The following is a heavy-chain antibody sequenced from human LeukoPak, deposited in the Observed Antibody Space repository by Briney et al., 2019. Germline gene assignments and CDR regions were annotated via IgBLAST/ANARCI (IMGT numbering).Heavy chain of an antibody. D-gene: IGHD5-18*01. V-gene: IGHV4-59*12. J-gene: IGHJ6*02. CDR2: LFFGGST. Sequence: SETLSLTCTVSGASISTYYWSWIRQPPGKGLEWIGYLFFGGSTNYNPSLKSRVTISSDTSKNQFSLKLSSVTAADTAVYYCARGSVQLWVGYYYYYYGMDVWGQGTTVTVSS. CDR1: GASISTYY. CDR3: ARGSVQLWVGYYYYYYGMDV.